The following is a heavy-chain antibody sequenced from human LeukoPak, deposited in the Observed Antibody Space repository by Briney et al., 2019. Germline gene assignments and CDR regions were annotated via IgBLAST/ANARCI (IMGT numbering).Heavy chain of an antibody. CDR2: ISAYNGNT. CDR1: GYTFTSYG. J-gene: IGHJ4*02. Sequence: GASVKVSCKASGYTFTSYGISWVRQAPGQGLEWMGWISAYNGNTNYAQKLQGRVTMTTDTSMSTAYMELRSLRSDDTAVYYCARDRLFYYDSSGYSPPFDYWGQGTLVTVSS. CDR3: ARDRLFYYDSSGYSPPFDY. D-gene: IGHD3-22*01. V-gene: IGHV1-18*01.